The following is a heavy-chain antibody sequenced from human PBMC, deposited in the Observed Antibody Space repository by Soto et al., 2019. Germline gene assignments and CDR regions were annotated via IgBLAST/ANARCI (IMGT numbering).Heavy chain of an antibody. CDR1: GFSLSTSGVG. J-gene: IGHJ3*02. Sequence: QITLKESGPTLVKPTQTLTLTCTFSGFSLSTSGVGVGWIRQPPGKALEWLALIYWDDDKRYSPSLKSRLTITKDTSKNQVVLTMTNMDPVDTATYYCAHSGPYYDILTGYPNDAFDIWGQGTMVTVSS. CDR3: AHSGPYYDILTGYPNDAFDI. V-gene: IGHV2-5*02. CDR2: IYWDDDK. D-gene: IGHD3-9*01.